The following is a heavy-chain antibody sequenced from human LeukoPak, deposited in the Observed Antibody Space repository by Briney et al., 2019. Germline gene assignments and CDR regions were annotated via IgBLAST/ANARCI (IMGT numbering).Heavy chain of an antibody. CDR3: ARDRYSSAWYEE. D-gene: IGHD6-19*01. V-gene: IGHV3-66*01. CDR1: GFTVSSNY. Sequence: GGSLRLSCAASGFTVSSNYMSWVRQAPGKGLEWVSVIYSGGRTYYADSVKGRFTISRDKSKNTLYLQMNSLRAEDTAVYYCARDRYSSAWYEEWGQGTLVTVSS. CDR2: IYSGGRT. J-gene: IGHJ4*02.